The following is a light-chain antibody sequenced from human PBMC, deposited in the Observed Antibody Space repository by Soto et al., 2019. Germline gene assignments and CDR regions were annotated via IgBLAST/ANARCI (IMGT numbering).Light chain of an antibody. Sequence: DIVMTQSPDSLAVSLGERATINCKSSQSVLYSSNNKNYLAWYQQKPGQPPKLLIYWASTRESGVPDRFSGCGSGTDFTLTISSLQAEDVAVYYCQQYYSTLLTFGGGTKVEIK. CDR3: QQYYSTLLT. CDR1: QSVLYSSNNKNY. V-gene: IGKV4-1*01. J-gene: IGKJ4*01. CDR2: WAS.